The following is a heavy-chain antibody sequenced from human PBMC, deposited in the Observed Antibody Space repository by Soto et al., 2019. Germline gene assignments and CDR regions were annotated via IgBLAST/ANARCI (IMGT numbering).Heavy chain of an antibody. CDR3: ATQRSSFCRGGGGYSHYFPYSEF. CDR2: IYPGDSDT. D-gene: IGHD2-15*01. J-gene: IGHJ6*03. CDR1: EYSFTSYW. V-gene: IGHV5-51*01. Sequence: GELLKISCSGAEYSFTSYWGGCVIQKPGKGLEWMGIIYPGDSDTRYSPSFQGQVTISADKSISTAYLQWSSLKSSDTAMYYWATQRSSFCRGGGGYSHYFPYSEFWGKGTTVPVS.